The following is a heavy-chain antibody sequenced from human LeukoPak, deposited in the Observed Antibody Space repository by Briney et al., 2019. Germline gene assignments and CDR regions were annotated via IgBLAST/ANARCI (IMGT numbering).Heavy chain of an antibody. CDR1: GFIFSSYA. V-gene: IGHV3-21*01. J-gene: IGHJ6*02. CDR3: ARDNTGSVRGVIISGSMDV. Sequence: GGSLRLSCAASGFIFSSYAMSWVRQAPGKGLEWVSSISSSSSYIYYADSVKGRFTISRDNAKNSLYLQMNSLRAEDTAVYYCARDNTGSVRGVIISGSMDVWGQGTTVTVSS. CDR2: ISSSSSYI. D-gene: IGHD3-10*01.